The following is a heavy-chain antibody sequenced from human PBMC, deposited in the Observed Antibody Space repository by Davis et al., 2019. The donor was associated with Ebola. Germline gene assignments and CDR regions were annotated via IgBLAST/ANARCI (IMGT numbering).Heavy chain of an antibody. CDR2: IYPGDSDT. CDR1: GYSFTNYW. D-gene: IGHD3-9*01. V-gene: IGHV5-51*01. CDR3: ATDLTGYLRDAFDI. J-gene: IGHJ3*02. Sequence: GESLKISCQGFGYSFTNYWIGWVRRMPGKGLEWMGIIYPGDSDTRYSPSFQGQVTISADKSISTAYLQWSSLKASDTAMYYCATDLTGYLRDAFDIWGQGTMVTVSS.